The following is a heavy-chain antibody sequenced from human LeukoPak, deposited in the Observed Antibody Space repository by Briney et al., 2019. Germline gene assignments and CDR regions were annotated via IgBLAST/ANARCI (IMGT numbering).Heavy chain of an antibody. J-gene: IGHJ6*02. CDR2: IIPLFGTV. D-gene: IGHD3-16*02. CDR3: ARSLTFGGLIVSGPDYGMDV. Sequence: GASVKVSCKASGGTFSSSAISWVRQAPGQGLEWMGGIIPLFGTVNYPQKFQGRVTMTRDTSIKTAYMEVSRLRSDDTAVYYCARSLTFGGLIVSGPDYGMDVWGQGTTVTVSS. V-gene: IGHV1-69*05. CDR1: GGTFSSSA.